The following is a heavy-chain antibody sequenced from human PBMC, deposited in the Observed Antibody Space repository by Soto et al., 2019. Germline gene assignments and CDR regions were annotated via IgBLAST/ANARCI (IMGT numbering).Heavy chain of an antibody. CDR1: GFTFSSYA. J-gene: IGHJ6*02. CDR2: ISGSGGST. Sequence: GGSLRLSCAASGFTFSSYAMSWVRQAPGKGLGWVSAISGSGGSTYYADSVKGRFTISRDNSKNTLYLQMNSLRAEDTAVYYCLKVQGYCTNGVWSPADYCYYGMDVWGQGTTATVSS. CDR3: LKVQGYCTNGVWSPADYCYYGMDV. V-gene: IGHV3-23*01. D-gene: IGHD2-8*01.